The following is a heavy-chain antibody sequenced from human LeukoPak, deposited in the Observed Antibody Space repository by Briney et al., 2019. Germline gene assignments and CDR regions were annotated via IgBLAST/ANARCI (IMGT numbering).Heavy chain of an antibody. J-gene: IGHJ4*02. Sequence: ASVKVSCKASGGTFSSYAISWVRQAPGQGLEWMGRIIPILGIANYAQKFQGRVTITADKSTSTAYMELSSLRSEDTAVYYCARAPPPNYYDSSGYLTGANDVAISYFDYWGQGTLVTVSS. CDR3: ARAPPPNYYDSSGYLTGANDVAISYFDY. CDR2: IIPILGIA. CDR1: GGTFSSYA. V-gene: IGHV1-69*04. D-gene: IGHD3-22*01.